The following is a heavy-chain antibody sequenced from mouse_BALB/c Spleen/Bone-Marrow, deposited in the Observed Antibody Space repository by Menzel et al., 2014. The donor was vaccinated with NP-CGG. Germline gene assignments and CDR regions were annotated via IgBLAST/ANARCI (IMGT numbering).Heavy chain of an antibody. CDR3: ARSYYDGSSFAY. CDR1: GYTFTSYR. Sequence: SGCKLAKAPYSVNRPCNASGYTFTSYRMHWVKQRPGQGLEWIGYINPSTGYTVYNQKFKDKATLTADKSSSTAYMQLSSLTSEDSAVYYCARSYYDGSSFAYWG. CDR2: INPSTGYT. J-gene: IGHJ3*01. V-gene: IGHV1-4*01. D-gene: IGHD1-1*01.